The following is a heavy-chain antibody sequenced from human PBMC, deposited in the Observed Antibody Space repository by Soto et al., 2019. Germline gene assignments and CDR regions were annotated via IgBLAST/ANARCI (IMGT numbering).Heavy chain of an antibody. CDR3: GKERRGSGLSVCNF. V-gene: IGHV3-23*01. Sequence: GGSLRLSCTASGFPFSHYAMNWVRQGPGTRLEWVADISGSGDSARYADSVRGRFTISRDNSRDTLYLQMNSLRVDDTAVYYCGKERRGSGLSVCNFLGQGALVTVPS. CDR2: ISGSGDSA. D-gene: IGHD6-19*01. J-gene: IGHJ4*02. CDR1: GFPFSHYA.